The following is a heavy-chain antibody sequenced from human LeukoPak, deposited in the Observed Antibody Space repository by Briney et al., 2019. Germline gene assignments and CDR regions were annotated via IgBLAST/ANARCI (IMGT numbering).Heavy chain of an antibody. D-gene: IGHD1-14*01. J-gene: IGHJ5*02. Sequence: GGSLRLSCAASGFTFSGYSMSWVRQAPGKGVEWVSGISGGGGSTYYADSVKGRFTISRDNSKNTLYLQMDSLRAEDTALYYCAKGSGINHYHWIDPWGQGTLVTVSS. V-gene: IGHV3-23*01. CDR3: AKGSGINHYHWIDP. CDR1: GFTFSGYS. CDR2: ISGGGGST.